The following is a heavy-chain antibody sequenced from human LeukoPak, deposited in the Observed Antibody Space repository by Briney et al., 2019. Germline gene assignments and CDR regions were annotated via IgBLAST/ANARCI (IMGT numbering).Heavy chain of an antibody. Sequence: TGGSLRLSCAASGFTFSSYGMHWVRQAPGKGLEWVAVISYDGSNKYYADSVKGRFTISRDNAKDSLYLQMNSLRAEDTAVYYCARVTLGYFDYWGQGTLVTVSS. J-gene: IGHJ4*02. CDR1: GFTFSSYG. CDR3: ARVTLGYFDY. V-gene: IGHV3-30*03. D-gene: IGHD5-18*01. CDR2: ISYDGSNK.